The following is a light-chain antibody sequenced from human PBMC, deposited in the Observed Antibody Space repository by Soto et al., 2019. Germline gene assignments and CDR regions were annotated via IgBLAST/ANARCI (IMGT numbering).Light chain of an antibody. CDR3: VLYMGRGISV. J-gene: IGLJ2*01. CDR1: SGSVSTNYY. V-gene: IGLV8-61*01. CDR2: NTN. Sequence: QAVVTQEPSFSVSPGGTVTLTCGLSSGSVSTNYYPSWYQQTPGQTPRTLVYNTNTRSSGVPDRFSGSLLGNKAALTITGAQADDESNYYCVLYMGRGISVFGGGTKLTAL.